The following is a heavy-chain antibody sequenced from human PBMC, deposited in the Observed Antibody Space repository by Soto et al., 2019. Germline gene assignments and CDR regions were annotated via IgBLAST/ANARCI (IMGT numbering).Heavy chain of an antibody. CDR3: AKCRSSGWYYFDY. V-gene: IGHV3-23*01. CDR2: ISGSGGST. J-gene: IGHJ4*02. D-gene: IGHD6-19*01. Sequence: EVPLLESGGGLVQPGGSLRLSCAASGFTFSSYAMSWVRQAPGKGLEWVSAISGSGGSTYYADSVKGRFTISRDNSKNTLYLQMNSLRAEDTAVYYCAKCRSSGWYYFDYWGQGTLVTVSS. CDR1: GFTFSSYA.